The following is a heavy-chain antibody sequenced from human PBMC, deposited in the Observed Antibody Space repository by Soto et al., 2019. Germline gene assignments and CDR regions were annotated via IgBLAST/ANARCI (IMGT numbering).Heavy chain of an antibody. Sequence: QVQLVQSGAEVKKPGASVKVSCKASGYTFTSYDINWVRQATGQGLEWMGWMNPNSGNTGYAQKFQGRVTMTRNTSISTAYRELSSLRSEDTAVYYCARGPGGYCSGGSCYSVELAFDTWGQGTMVTVSS. CDR2: MNPNSGNT. CDR3: ARGPGGYCSGGSCYSVELAFDT. CDR1: GYTFTSYD. D-gene: IGHD2-15*01. V-gene: IGHV1-8*01. J-gene: IGHJ3*02.